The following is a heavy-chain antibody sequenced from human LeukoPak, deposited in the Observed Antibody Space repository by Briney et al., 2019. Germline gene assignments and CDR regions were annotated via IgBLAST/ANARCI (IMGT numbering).Heavy chain of an antibody. V-gene: IGHV3-7*01. D-gene: IGHD6-13*01. J-gene: IGHJ6*02. CDR2: IRQDGSEK. CDR1: GFTFSSYW. Sequence: PGGSLRLSCAASGFTFSSYWMSWVRQAPGKGLEWVANIRQDGSEKYYVDSVKGRFTISRDNSKNTLYLQMNSLRAEDTAVYYCARDLGAGIAAAGTQIDYGMDVWGQGTTVTVSS. CDR3: ARDLGAGIAAAGTQIDYGMDV.